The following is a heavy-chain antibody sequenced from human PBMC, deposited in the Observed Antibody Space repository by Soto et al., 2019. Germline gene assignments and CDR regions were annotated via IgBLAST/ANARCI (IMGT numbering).Heavy chain of an antibody. CDR3: ARHVVESLSFGERGHNFDY. V-gene: IGHV4-59*08. CDR1: GGSISNYY. Sequence: SETLSLTCTVSGGSISNYYWSWIRQPPGKGLEWIGYFYYTGITNYNPSLKSRISMSVDTSKNQFSLKLSSVTAADTAVYYCARHVVESLSFGERGHNFDYWGHGTLVTVSS. D-gene: IGHD3-10*01. CDR2: FYYTGIT. J-gene: IGHJ4*01.